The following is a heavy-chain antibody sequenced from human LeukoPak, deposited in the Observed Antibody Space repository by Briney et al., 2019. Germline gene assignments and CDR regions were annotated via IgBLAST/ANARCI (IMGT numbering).Heavy chain of an antibody. CDR3: ARGRTATVTTEKYYFDY. CDR1: GFSFSSYW. Sequence: GGSLRLSCAASGFSFSSYWMSWVRQAPGKGLEWVANIKQDGSDKYSVDSVKGRFTISRDNAKNSLYLQMNSLRAEDTAVYYCARGRTATVTTEKYYFDYWGQGTLVTVSS. D-gene: IGHD4-17*01. J-gene: IGHJ4*02. V-gene: IGHV3-7*01. CDR2: IKQDGSDK.